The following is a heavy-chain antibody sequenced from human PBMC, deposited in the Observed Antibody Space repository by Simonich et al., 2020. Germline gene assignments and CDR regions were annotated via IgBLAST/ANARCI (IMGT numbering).Heavy chain of an antibody. V-gene: IGHV3-7*01. J-gene: IGHJ3*02. Sequence: EVQLVASGGGLVQPGGSLRLSCAASGFTFSSYWMSWVRQAPGKGLGWVAKIKQDGSEKYYVDSGKGRFTISRDNAKNSLYLQMNSLRAEDTAVYYCAREGIAARDAFDIWGQGTMVTVSS. CDR1: GFTFSSYW. CDR2: IKQDGSEK. CDR3: AREGIAARDAFDI. D-gene: IGHD6-6*01.